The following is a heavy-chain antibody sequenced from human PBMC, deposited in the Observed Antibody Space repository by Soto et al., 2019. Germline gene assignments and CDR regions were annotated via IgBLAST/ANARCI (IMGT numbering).Heavy chain of an antibody. D-gene: IGHD4-4*01. J-gene: IGHJ6*02. Sequence: QLQESGPGLVKPSETLPLTCTVSGASISSFCWTWIRQPPGQGLEWIGYICTGGTTKYNPSLKSRVTMSVDTSKTQFSLKLTSVTAADTDVYYCARVGSKSFYYATDVWGQGTTVTVSS. V-gene: IGHV4-4*09. CDR2: ICTGGTT. CDR3: ARVGSKSFYYATDV. CDR1: GASISSFC.